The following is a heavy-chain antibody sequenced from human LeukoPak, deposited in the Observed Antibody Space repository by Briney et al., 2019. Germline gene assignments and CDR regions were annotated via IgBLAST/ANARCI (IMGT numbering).Heavy chain of an antibody. V-gene: IGHV4-39*01. CDR1: GGSISSSSYY. CDR2: IYYSGST. Sequence: SETQSLSCTVSGGSISSSSYYWGWIRQPPGKGLEWIGSIYYSGSTYYNPSLKRRVTISVDTSKNQFSLKLTSVTAADTAVYYCASLASVAVEKPFDYWGQGTLVTVSS. D-gene: IGHD2-15*01. CDR3: ASLASVAVEKPFDY. J-gene: IGHJ4*02.